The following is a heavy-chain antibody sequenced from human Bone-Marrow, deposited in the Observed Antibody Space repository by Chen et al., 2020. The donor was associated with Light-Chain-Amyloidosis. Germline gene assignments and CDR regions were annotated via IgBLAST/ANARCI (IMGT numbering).Heavy chain of an antibody. V-gene: IGHV4-34*01. CDR3: ARDLEAVTSYNYYYYMDV. CDR2: INQSGRT. Sequence: QVQLQQWGAGLLKPSETLSLTCAVYGGSFSGYYWSWIRQPPGKGLEWIGIINQSGRTNYNPSLKSRVTISADKSKNQFSLRLGSVTAADTAVYFCARDLEAVTSYNYYYYMDVWGKGTTVTVSS. D-gene: IGHD6-19*01. CDR1: GGSFSGYY. J-gene: IGHJ6*03.